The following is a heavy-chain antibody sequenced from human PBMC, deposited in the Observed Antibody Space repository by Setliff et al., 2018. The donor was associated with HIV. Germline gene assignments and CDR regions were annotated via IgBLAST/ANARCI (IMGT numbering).Heavy chain of an antibody. CDR2: ISYSGST. V-gene: IGHV4-39*01. Sequence: SDTLSLTCTVSGDSITSTNYYWGWIRQPPGKGLEWIGSISYSGSTYYKSSLKSRVTISVDASKNHFSLKLSSVTAADTAVYYCARQGAGYSDDYWGQGTLVTVSS. CDR3: ARQGAGYSDDY. J-gene: IGHJ4*02. D-gene: IGHD5-18*01. CDR1: GDSITSTNYY.